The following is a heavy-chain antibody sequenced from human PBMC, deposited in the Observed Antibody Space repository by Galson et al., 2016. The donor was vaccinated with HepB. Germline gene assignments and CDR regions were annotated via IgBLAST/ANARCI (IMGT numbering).Heavy chain of an antibody. V-gene: IGHV5-51*01. D-gene: IGHD5-12*01. CDR2: IYPGDSTT. CDR1: GYSFTNYW. J-gene: IGHJ1*01. Sequence: QSGAEVKKPGESLKISCKGSGYSFTNYWIGWVRQMPGKGLEWMGTIYPGDSTTRFSPSFQGQVTISVDKSTSTAYLQWTSLKASDTAMYYCARPLHPSVATLRHWGQGTLVTVSS. CDR3: ARPLHPSVATLRH.